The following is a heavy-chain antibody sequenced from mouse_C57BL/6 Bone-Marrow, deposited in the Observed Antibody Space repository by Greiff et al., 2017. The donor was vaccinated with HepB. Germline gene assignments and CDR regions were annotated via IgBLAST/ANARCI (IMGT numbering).Heavy chain of an antibody. Sequence: QVQLQQSGPGLVQPSQSLSITCTVSGFSLTSYGVHWVRQSPGKGLEWLGVIWSGGSTDYNAAFISRLSISKDNSKSQVFFKMNSLQADYTAIYFCARSLYYYGSSGFAYWGQGTLVTVSA. CDR3: ARSLYYYGSSGFAY. CDR1: GFSLTSYG. V-gene: IGHV2-2*01. D-gene: IGHD1-1*01. J-gene: IGHJ3*01. CDR2: IWSGGST.